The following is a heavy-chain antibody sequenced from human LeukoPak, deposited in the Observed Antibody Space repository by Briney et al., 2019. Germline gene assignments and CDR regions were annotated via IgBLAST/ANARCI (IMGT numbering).Heavy chain of an antibody. J-gene: IGHJ3*02. CDR1: GGTFSKYT. Sequence: GASVKVSCKASGGTFSKYTISWVRQRPGQGLEWMGGITPLFGTANYAQKFQGRVTITADESASTAYMELSSLRSEDTAVYYCARDQAGDYDSSGPAAFDIWGQGTMVTVSS. V-gene: IGHV1-69*13. D-gene: IGHD3-22*01. CDR3: ARDQAGDYDSSGPAAFDI. CDR2: ITPLFGTA.